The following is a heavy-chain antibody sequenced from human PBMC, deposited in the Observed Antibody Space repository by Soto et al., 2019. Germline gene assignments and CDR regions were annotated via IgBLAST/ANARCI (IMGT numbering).Heavy chain of an antibody. D-gene: IGHD3-3*01. V-gene: IGHV3-7*01. CDR2: IKQDGSEK. CDR3: ARSTEITIFGVVISPTDAFDI. J-gene: IGHJ3*02. CDR1: GFTFSSYW. Sequence: GSLRLSCAASGFTFSSYWMSWVLQAPGKGLDWVANIKQDGSEKYYVDSVKGRFTISRDNAKNSLYLQMNSLRAEDTAVYYCARSTEITIFGVVISPTDAFDIWGQGTMVTV.